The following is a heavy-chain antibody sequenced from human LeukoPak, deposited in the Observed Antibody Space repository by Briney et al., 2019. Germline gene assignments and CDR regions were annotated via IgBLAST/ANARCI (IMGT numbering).Heavy chain of an antibody. D-gene: IGHD2-21*02. CDR3: ARVPRGDRMMPIDY. CDR2: IRSITDGGTS. CDR1: GFIFSNAW. V-gene: IGHV3-15*07. Sequence: GGSLRLSCAVSGFIFSNAWMNWVRQAPGGGLEWVGRIRSITDGGTSDYAAPVKSRFTIPRDNSKNTLYLQMNSLRAEDTAVYYCARVPRGDRMMPIDYWGQGTLVTVSS. J-gene: IGHJ4*02.